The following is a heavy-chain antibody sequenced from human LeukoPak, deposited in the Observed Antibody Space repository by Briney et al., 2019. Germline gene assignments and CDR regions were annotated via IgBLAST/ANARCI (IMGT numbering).Heavy chain of an antibody. CDR1: GFTFSSYW. V-gene: IGHV3-74*01. D-gene: IGHD3-22*01. Sequence: PGGSLRLSCAASGFTFSSYWMHWVRQAPGKGLVWVSRINSDGSSTSYADSVEGRFTISRDNAKNTLYLQMNSLRAEDTAVYYCARDEYDSSGYYSYFDYWGQGTLVTVSS. CDR3: ARDEYDSSGYYSYFDY. CDR2: INSDGSST. J-gene: IGHJ4*02.